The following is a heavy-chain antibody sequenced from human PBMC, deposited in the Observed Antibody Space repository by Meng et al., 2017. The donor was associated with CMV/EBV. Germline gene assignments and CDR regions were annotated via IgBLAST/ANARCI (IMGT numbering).Heavy chain of an antibody. V-gene: IGHV4-34*01. J-gene: IGHJ4*02. CDR1: GGSFSGYY. CDR3: ARGEGEHFDWLFGYYFDY. Sequence: PETLSLTCAVYGGSFSGYYWSWIRQPPGKGLEWIGKINHSGSTNYNPSLKSRVTISVDTSKNQFSLKLSSVTAADTAVYYCARGEGEHFDWLFGYYFDYWGQGTLVTVSS. D-gene: IGHD3-9*01. CDR2: INHSGST.